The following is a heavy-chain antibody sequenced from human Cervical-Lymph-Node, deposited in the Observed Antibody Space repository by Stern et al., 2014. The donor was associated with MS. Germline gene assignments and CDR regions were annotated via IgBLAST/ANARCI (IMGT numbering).Heavy chain of an antibody. CDR1: GFSLSTSGMC. D-gene: IGHD4/OR15-4a*01. Sequence: QDQLVQSGPVLVKPTQTLTLTCTLSGFSLSTSGMCVTWIRQPPGKALEWLALLNWDDEKYYSTSLKTRLTISKDTAKNQVLLSLTNVDPVDTATYYCARIQYADYPYNYYGMDVWGQGTTVTVSS. CDR3: ARIQYADYPYNYYGMDV. V-gene: IGHV2-70*01. J-gene: IGHJ6*02. CDR2: LNWDDEK.